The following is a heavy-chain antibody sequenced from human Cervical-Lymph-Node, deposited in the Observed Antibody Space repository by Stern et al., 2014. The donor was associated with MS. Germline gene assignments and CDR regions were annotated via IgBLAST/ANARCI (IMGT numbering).Heavy chain of an antibody. CDR3: ATSVGSAGYYFYGMDV. CDR2: FDAEDGAT. Sequence: DQLVESGAEVKKPGASVKVSCKVSGYSFTELPIHWVRQGPGNGLEWMGVFDAEDGATSYAQKFQGRVTMTQDTSIDTAYMELSSLRADDTAVYYCATSVGSAGYYFYGMDVWGQGTTVTVSS. D-gene: IGHD6-19*01. V-gene: IGHV1-24*01. J-gene: IGHJ6*02. CDR1: GYSFTELP.